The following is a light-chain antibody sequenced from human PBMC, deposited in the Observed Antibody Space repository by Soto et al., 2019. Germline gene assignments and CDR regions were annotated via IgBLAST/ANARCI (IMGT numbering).Light chain of an antibody. CDR3: QQRANWPLT. J-gene: IGKJ4*01. CDR1: QRLRGH. V-gene: IGKV3-11*01. Sequence: EIVLTQSPATLSLSPGERATLSCRASQRLRGHLAWYQQKPGQAPRLLIYEGFNRATIIPARFSGSGSVTDFILPISVLEAEAFAVYYCQQRANWPLTFGGGNKWEV. CDR2: EGF.